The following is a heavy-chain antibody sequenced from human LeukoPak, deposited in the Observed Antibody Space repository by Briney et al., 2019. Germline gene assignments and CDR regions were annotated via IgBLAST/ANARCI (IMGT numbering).Heavy chain of an antibody. CDR3: ARDGDSSSPTY. CDR2: ISSSSSTI. D-gene: IGHD6-6*01. Sequence: GGSLRLSCAASGFTFSSYSMNWVRQAPGKGLEWVSYISSSSSTIYYADSVKGRFTISRDNAKNSLYLQMNSLRAEDTAVYYCARDGDSSSPTYWGRGTLVTVSS. CDR1: GFTFSSYS. J-gene: IGHJ4*02. V-gene: IGHV3-48*01.